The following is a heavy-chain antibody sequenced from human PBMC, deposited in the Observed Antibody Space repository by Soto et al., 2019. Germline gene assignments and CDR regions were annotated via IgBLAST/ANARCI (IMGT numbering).Heavy chain of an antibody. CDR2: ISAYNGNT. CDR1: GYTFTSYG. D-gene: IGHD3-22*01. Sequence: QVPLVQSGAEVKKPGASVKVSCKASGYTFTSYGISWVRQAPGQGLEWMGWISAYNGNTNYAQKLQGRVTMTTDTSTSTAYMELRSLTSDNTAVYYCARDSGTYYYDSSGPSFDYWGRGTLDTVSS. J-gene: IGHJ4*02. CDR3: ARDSGTYYYDSSGPSFDY. V-gene: IGHV1-18*01.